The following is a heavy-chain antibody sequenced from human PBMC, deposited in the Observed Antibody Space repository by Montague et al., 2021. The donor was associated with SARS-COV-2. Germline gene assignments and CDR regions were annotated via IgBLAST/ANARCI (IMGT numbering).Heavy chain of an antibody. CDR2: TYYRSEWHT. V-gene: IGHV6-1*01. J-gene: IGHJ4*02. CDR3: ASGWTLFD. D-gene: IGHD6-19*01. Sequence: CAISGDSVSSTAAAWNWNRQSPSRGLELLGRTYYRSEWHTDYAVSVEGRLAIDADTSKNQFSLQLHSVTPEDSAVYYCASGWTLFDWGQGTLVTVSS. CDR1: GDSVSSTAAA.